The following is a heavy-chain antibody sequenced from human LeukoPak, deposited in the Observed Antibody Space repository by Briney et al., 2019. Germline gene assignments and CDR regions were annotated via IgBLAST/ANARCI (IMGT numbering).Heavy chain of an antibody. CDR2: IYNSGRT. CDR3: ARTVGANLDLFDY. V-gene: IGHV4-59*01. D-gene: IGHD1-26*01. CDR1: GGSISTYY. J-gene: IGHJ4*02. Sequence: PSETLSLTCTVSGGSISTYYWSWIRQPPRKGLEWSGYIYNSGRTNYNPSLKSRVTISLNTSKNQFSLRLRSVTAADTAVYDCARTVGANLDLFDYWGQGTLVTVSS.